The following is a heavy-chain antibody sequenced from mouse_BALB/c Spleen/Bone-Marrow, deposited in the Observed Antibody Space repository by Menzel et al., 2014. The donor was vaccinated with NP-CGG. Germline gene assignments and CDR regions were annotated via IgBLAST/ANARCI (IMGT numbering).Heavy chain of an antibody. CDR1: GFTFTDYY. CDR3: ARFPMDY. Sequence: DVKLVESGGGLVQPGGSLRLSCTTSGFTFTDYYMSWVRQPPGKALEWLAFIRNKAYGYTTEYSAYVRGRFTISRDNSQSILYLQMNTLRAEDSATYYCARFPMDYWGQGTSVTVSS. J-gene: IGHJ4*01. V-gene: IGHV7-3*02. CDR2: IRNKAYGYTT.